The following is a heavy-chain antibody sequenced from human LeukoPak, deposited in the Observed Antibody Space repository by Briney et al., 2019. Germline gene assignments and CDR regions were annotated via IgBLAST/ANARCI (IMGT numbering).Heavy chain of an antibody. Sequence: GGSLRLSCAGSGFTFSTYSMNWVRQAPGKGLEWVSYISTTTGTTYYADSVKGRFTISRDNAKNSLYLQMNSLRAEDTAVYFCARLGTLYYYYYMDVWGKGTMVTVSS. V-gene: IGHV3-48*04. CDR3: ARLGTLYYYYYMDV. D-gene: IGHD1-7*01. J-gene: IGHJ6*03. CDR2: ISTTTGTT. CDR1: GFTFSTYS.